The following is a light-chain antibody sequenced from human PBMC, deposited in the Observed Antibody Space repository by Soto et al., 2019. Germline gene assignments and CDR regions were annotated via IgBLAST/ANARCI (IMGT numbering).Light chain of an antibody. Sequence: QSALTQPPSASGSPGQSVTISCTGTSSDVGGYYYVSWYQHHPGKAPKLIIYEVIKRPSGVPDRLSGSKSDNTASLAVSGSRAEDESNYNCTSYAGSNDVVFGGGTKVTVL. CDR2: EVI. CDR3: TSYAGSNDVV. V-gene: IGLV2-8*01. J-gene: IGLJ2*01. CDR1: SSDVGGYYY.